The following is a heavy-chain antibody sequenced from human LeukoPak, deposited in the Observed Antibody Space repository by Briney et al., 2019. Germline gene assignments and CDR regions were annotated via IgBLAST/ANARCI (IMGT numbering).Heavy chain of an antibody. V-gene: IGHV4-31*03. CDR1: GGSISSGGYY. CDR3: ARDKNYGDYYGMDV. D-gene: IGHD4-17*01. CDR2: IYYSGST. Sequence: SETLSLTCTVSGGSISSGGYYWSWIRQHPGKGLEWIGYIYYSGSTYYNPSLKSRVTISVDTSKNQFSLKLSSVTAADTAVYYCARDKNYGDYYGMDVWGQGTTVTVSS. J-gene: IGHJ6*02.